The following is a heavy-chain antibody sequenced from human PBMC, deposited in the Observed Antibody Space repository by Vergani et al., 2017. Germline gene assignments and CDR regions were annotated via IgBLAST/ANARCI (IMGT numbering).Heavy chain of an antibody. Sequence: EVQLLESGGGLVQPGGSLRLSCAASGFTFSSYAMSWVRQAPGKGLEWVSAISGSGGSTYYADSVKGRFTISRHNSKNPLYLQMNSLRAQDTAVYYCAKDLSVLMVYAIFYYGMDVWGQGTTVTVSS. CDR1: GFTFSSYA. J-gene: IGHJ6*02. V-gene: IGHV3-23*01. D-gene: IGHD2-8*01. CDR2: ISGSGGST. CDR3: AKDLSVLMVYAIFYYGMDV.